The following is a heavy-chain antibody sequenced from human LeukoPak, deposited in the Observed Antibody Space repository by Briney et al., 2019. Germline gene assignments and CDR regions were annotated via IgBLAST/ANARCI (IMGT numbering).Heavy chain of an antibody. CDR3: AVWFGELGILPDY. D-gene: IGHD3-10*01. Sequence: AASVKVSCTASGYTFTSYYMHWVRQAPGQGLEWMGIINPSGGSTSYAQKFQGRVTMTRDTSTSTVYMELSSLRSEDTAVYYCAVWFGELGILPDYWGQGTLVTVSS. V-gene: IGHV1-46*01. CDR2: INPSGGST. CDR1: GYTFTSYY. J-gene: IGHJ4*02.